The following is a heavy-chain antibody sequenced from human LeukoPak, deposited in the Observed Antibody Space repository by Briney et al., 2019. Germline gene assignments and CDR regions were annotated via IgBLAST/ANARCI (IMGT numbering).Heavy chain of an antibody. Sequence: TLSLTCTVSGGSISSSSYYWSWIRQPAGKGLEWIGRIYTSGSTNYNPSLKSRVTISVDTSKNQFSLKLSSVTAADTAVYYCARSRYSSSWYEESGYWGQGTLVTVSS. J-gene: IGHJ4*02. CDR2: IYTSGST. CDR3: ARSRYSSSWYEESGY. V-gene: IGHV4-61*02. CDR1: GGSISSSSYY. D-gene: IGHD6-13*01.